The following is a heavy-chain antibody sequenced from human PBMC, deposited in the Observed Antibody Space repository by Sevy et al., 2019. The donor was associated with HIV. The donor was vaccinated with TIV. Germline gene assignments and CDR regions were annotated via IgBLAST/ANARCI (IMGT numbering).Heavy chain of an antibody. CDR3: ARDCNSATCLWGLDV. CDR2: IKGDGSEK. Sequence: GGSLRLSCAASGFSFNRYAMHWVRQAPGKGPEWVANIKGDGSEKYYVDSVRGRFTISRDNAKNSLYLQMNSLRGEDTALYYCARDCNSATCLWGLDVWGQGTTVTVSS. D-gene: IGHD1-26*01. CDR1: GFSFNRYA. V-gene: IGHV3-7*03. J-gene: IGHJ6*02.